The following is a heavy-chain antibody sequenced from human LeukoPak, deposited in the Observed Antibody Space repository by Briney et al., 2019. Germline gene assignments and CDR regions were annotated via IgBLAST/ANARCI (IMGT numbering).Heavy chain of an antibody. CDR2: IKQDGSEK. CDR1: GFTFSNSY. J-gene: IGHJ4*02. D-gene: IGHD6-19*01. CDR3: ARGQGWLVDY. Sequence: GGSLRLSCAASGFTFSNSYMTWVRQAPGEGLEWVANIKQDGSEKYYVDSVKGRFTISRENAKNALHLQMNSLRADDAAVYYCARGQGWLVDYLGQGTLATVSS. V-gene: IGHV3-7*05.